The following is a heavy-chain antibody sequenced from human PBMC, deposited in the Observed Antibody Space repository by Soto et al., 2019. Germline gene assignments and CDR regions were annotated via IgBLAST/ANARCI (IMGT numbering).Heavy chain of an antibody. CDR2: INPNSGGT. CDR1: GYTFTGYD. Sequence: ASVKVSCKASGYTFTGYDMHWVRQAPGQGLEWMGWINPNSGGTNDAQKFQGWVTMTRDTSISTAYMERSRLRSDDTSVYYCARDSRPVVRVLGWSPYGMDVCDQGTTV. J-gene: IGHJ6*02. D-gene: IGHD3-3*01. V-gene: IGHV1-2*04. CDR3: ARDSRPVVRVLGWSPYGMDV.